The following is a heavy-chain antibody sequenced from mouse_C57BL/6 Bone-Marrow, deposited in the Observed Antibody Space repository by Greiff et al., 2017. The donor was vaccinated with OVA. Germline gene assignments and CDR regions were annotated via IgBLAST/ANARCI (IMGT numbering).Heavy chain of an antibody. J-gene: IGHJ4*01. Sequence: EVKLMESGGGLVKPGGSLKLSCAASGFTFSDYGMHWVRQAPEKGLEWVAYISSGSSTIYYADTVKGRFTISRDNAKNTLFLQMTSLRSEDTAMYYCARKAWDAMDYWGQGTSVTVSS. CDR2: ISSGSSTI. D-gene: IGHD4-1*01. CDR3: ARKAWDAMDY. V-gene: IGHV5-17*01. CDR1: GFTFSDYG.